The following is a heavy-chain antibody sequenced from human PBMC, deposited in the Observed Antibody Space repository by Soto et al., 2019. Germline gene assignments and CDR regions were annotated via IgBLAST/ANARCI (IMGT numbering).Heavy chain of an antibody. D-gene: IGHD1-26*01. J-gene: IGHJ3*02. CDR1: RFSFSTYA. Sequence: QVQLVESGGGVVQPGRSLRLSCAASRFSFSTYAIHWVRQAPGKGLEWVAGISYDGGNEYYADSVKGRFTISRDNSKSTLYLKMNSLGPEDTAVYYCARDRSGSHEIDDSLDIWGRGTMVTVSS. CDR2: ISYDGGNE. V-gene: IGHV3-30-3*01. CDR3: ARDRSGSHEIDDSLDI.